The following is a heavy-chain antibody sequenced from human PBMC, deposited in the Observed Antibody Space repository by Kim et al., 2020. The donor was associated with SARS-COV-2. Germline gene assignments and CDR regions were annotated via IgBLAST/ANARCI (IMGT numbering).Heavy chain of an antibody. D-gene: IGHD6-6*01. CDR1: GFTLSSYW. V-gene: IGHV3-74*01. J-gene: IGHJ4*02. CDR3: ARTKYSSSSGGFDY. Sequence: GGSLRLSCAASGFTLSSYWMHWVRQAPGKGLVWVSRINSDGSSTTYADFVKGRFTISRDNAKNTLYLQMNSLRAEDTAVYYCARTKYSSSSGGFDYWGQGTLVTVSS. CDR2: INSDGSST.